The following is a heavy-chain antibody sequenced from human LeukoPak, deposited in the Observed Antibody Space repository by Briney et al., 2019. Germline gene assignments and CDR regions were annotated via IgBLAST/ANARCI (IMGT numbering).Heavy chain of an antibody. CDR2: IYYSGST. CDR1: GGSISSYY. D-gene: IGHD4-11*01. Sequence: SETLSLTCTVSGGSISSYYWSWLRQPPGKGLEWIGYIYYSGSTNYNPSLKSRVTISVDTSKNQFSLKLSSVTAADTAVYYCARGTTVTLFDYWGQGTLVTVS. CDR3: ARGTTVTLFDY. V-gene: IGHV4-59*01. J-gene: IGHJ4*02.